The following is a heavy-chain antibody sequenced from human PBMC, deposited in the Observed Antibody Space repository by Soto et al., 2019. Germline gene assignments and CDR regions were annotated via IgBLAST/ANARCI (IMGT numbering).Heavy chain of an antibody. V-gene: IGHV4-39*01. CDR1: GGSISSSSYY. CDR2: IYYSGST. D-gene: IGHD2-15*01. CDR3: ARHQGYCSGGSCYPRAFDI. Sequence: SSETLSLTCTVSGGSISSSSYYWGWIRQPPGKGLEWIGSIYYSGSTYYNPSLKSRVTISVDTSKNQFSLKLSSVTAADTAVYYCARHQGYCSGGSCYPRAFDIWGQGTMVTVSS. J-gene: IGHJ3*02.